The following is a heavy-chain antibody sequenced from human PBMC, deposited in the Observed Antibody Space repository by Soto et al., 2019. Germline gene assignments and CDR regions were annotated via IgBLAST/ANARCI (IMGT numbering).Heavy chain of an antibody. CDR2: IIPIFGTA. CDR1: GYTFTSYF. V-gene: IGHV1-69*13. D-gene: IGHD2-2*02. CDR3: ARAWRDIVLAPAAIPPYYYYYGMDV. Sequence: SVKVSCKASGYTFTSYFMHWVRQAPGQGLEWMGGIIPIFGTANYAQKFQGRVTITADESTSTAYMELSSLRSEDTAVYYCARAWRDIVLAPAAIPPYYYYYGMDVWGQGTTVTVSS. J-gene: IGHJ6*02.